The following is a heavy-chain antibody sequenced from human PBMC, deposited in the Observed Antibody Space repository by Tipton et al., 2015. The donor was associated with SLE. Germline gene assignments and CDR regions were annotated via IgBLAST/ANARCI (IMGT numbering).Heavy chain of an antibody. J-gene: IGHJ5*02. D-gene: IGHD2-15*01. Sequence: TLSLTCLVSGGSIKGNYWSWIRQPPGKGLEWIGYIYDTGSTDRNPSLKSRVSLSVDTSKNQFSLKLSSVTAADTAVYYCASQGGIVVVVAATWSDNWFDPWGQGTLVTVSS. CDR3: ASQGGIVVVVAATWSDNWFDP. V-gene: IGHV4-59*12. CDR2: IYDTGST. CDR1: GGSIKGNY.